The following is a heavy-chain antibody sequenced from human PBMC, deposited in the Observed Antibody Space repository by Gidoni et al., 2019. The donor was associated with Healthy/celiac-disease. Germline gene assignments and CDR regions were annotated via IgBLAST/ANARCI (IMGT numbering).Heavy chain of an antibody. CDR3: ARAPCPAAVFDY. J-gene: IGHJ4*02. V-gene: IGHV4-59*01. CDR1: GGPSSSYH. D-gene: IGHD2-15*01. CDR2: IYYSGST. Sequence: SGGPSSSYHWSWIRQPPGKGREWIGYIYYSGSTNYNPTLKSRVTISVDPSKNQFSLKLSSVTAADTAEYYCARAPCPAAVFDYWGQGTLVTVSS.